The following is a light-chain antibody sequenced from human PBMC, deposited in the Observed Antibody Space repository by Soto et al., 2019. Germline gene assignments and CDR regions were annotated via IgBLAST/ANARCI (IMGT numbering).Light chain of an antibody. V-gene: IGKV3-20*01. Sequence: DIVLTQSPGTLSLSPGERATLSCRASQSVRSTSLAWYQQKPGQAPRLLIYGASSRATGIPDRFSGGGSGIDFTLTISRLEPEDFAVYYCQHYGSSPPITFGQGTRLEIK. CDR1: QSVRSTS. J-gene: IGKJ5*01. CDR2: GAS. CDR3: QHYGSSPPIT.